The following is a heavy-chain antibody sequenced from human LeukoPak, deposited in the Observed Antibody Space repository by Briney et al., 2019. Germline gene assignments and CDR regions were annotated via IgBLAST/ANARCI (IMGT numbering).Heavy chain of an antibody. D-gene: IGHD3-22*01. CDR2: LYYSGST. V-gene: IGHV4-59*01. CDR1: GGSLSSYY. J-gene: IGHJ5*02. CDR3: ARDHFEETMIGRFDP. Sequence: SETLSLTCTVSGGSLSSYYWSWIRQPPGKGLEWIGYLYYSGSTNYNPSLKSRVTISVDTSKNQFSLNLRSVTAADTAVYYCARDHFEETMIGRFDPWGQGTLVTVSS.